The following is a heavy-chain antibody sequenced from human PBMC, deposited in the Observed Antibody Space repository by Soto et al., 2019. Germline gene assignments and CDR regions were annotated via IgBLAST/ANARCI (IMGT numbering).Heavy chain of an antibody. D-gene: IGHD3-3*01. V-gene: IGHV3-15*01. Sequence: EVQLVESGGGLVKPGGSLRLSCAASGFTFSNAFMSWVRQAPGKGLEWVGRIKSKTDGRTTDYAAPVKGRFTISIDDSKNTLYLQMNSLKTEDTAVYYCTTGLTIFGVVIDPWGQGTLVTVSS. CDR2: IKSKTDGRTT. CDR1: GFTFSNAF. CDR3: TTGLTIFGVVIDP. J-gene: IGHJ5*02.